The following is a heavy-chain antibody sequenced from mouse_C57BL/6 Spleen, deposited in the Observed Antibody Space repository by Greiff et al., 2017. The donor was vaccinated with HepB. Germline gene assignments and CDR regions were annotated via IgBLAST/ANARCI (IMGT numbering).Heavy chain of an antibody. CDR2: IDPSDSYT. V-gene: IGHV1-69*01. J-gene: IGHJ4*01. D-gene: IGHD1-1*01. CDR3: ARSYGSSENAMDY. CDR1: GYTFTSYW. Sequence: QVQLQQPGAELVMPGASVKLSCKASGYTFTSYWMHWVKQRPGQGLEWIGEIDPSDSYTNYNQKFKGKSTLTVDKSSSTAYMQLSSLTSEDSAVYYCARSYGSSENAMDYWGQGTSVTVSS.